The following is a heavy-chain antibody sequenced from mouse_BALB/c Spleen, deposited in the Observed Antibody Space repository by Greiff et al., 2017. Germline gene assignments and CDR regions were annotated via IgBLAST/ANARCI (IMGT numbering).Heavy chain of an antibody. CDR2: ISDGGSYT. CDR3: ARSYYGSSDAMDY. Sequence: EVQGVESGGGLVKPGGSLKLSCAASGFTFSDYYMYWVRQTPEKRLEWVATISDGGSYTYYPDSVKGRFTISRDNAKNNLYLQMSSLKSEDTAMYYCARSYYGSSDAMDYWGQGTSVTVSS. CDR1: GFTFSDYY. D-gene: IGHD1-1*01. V-gene: IGHV5-4*02. J-gene: IGHJ4*01.